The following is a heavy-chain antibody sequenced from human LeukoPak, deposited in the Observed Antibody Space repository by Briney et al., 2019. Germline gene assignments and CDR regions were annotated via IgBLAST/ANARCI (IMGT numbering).Heavy chain of an antibody. Sequence: GGSLRLSCVASGFTFSNYWMTWSRQTPGKGLEWVGNINQDGSEKYYLDSVRGRFTISRDNAKNSLYLQMNSLRVEDTAIYYCAREGGTAMVRNYYYYMDVWGKGTTVTISS. V-gene: IGHV3-7*01. D-gene: IGHD5-18*01. CDR1: GFTFSNYW. J-gene: IGHJ6*03. CDR2: INQDGSEK. CDR3: AREGGTAMVRNYYYYMDV.